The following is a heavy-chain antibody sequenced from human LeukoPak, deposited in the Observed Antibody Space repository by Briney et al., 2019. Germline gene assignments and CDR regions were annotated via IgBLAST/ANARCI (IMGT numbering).Heavy chain of an antibody. J-gene: IGHJ4*02. Sequence: PGGSLRLSCAASGFTFSTNYMSWVRQAPGKGLEWVSVIYSGGSPYYADSVKGRFTISRDNSKNTLYLQMYSLRAEDTAVYYCARDLNYYDSSGYGHWGQGTLVTVSS. V-gene: IGHV3-53*01. CDR1: GFTFSTNY. D-gene: IGHD3-22*01. CDR2: IYSGGSP. CDR3: ARDLNYYDSSGYGH.